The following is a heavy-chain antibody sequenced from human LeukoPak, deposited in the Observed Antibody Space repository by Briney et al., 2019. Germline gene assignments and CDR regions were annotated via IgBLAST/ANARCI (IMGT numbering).Heavy chain of an antibody. CDR2: ISSSSSTI. CDR3: ARISPTVTHYYYYGMDV. V-gene: IGHV3-48*01. CDR1: GFTFSTYS. Sequence: PGGSLRLSCAASGFTFSTYSMNWVRQAPGKGLEWDSYISSSSSTIYYADSVKGRFTISRDNAKNSLFLQMNSLRAEDTAIYYCARISPTVTHYYYYGMDVWGQGTTVTVSS. J-gene: IGHJ6*02. D-gene: IGHD4-17*01.